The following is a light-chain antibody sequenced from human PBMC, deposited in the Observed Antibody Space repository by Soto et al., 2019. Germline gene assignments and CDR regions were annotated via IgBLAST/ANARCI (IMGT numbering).Light chain of an antibody. CDR3: QQYNNWPRGT. Sequence: EIVMTQSPATLSVSPGERATLSCRASQSVSSTLAWYQQKPGQAPRLLIYGASTRATGIPARFSGSGSGTEFTLTISSLQSEDVAVYYCQQYNNWPRGTFGQGTKLEIK. V-gene: IGKV3-15*01. CDR1: QSVSST. J-gene: IGKJ2*02. CDR2: GAS.